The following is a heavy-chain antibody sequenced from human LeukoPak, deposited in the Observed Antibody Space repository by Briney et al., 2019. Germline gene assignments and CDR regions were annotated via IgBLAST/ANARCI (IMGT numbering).Heavy chain of an antibody. CDR3: ARQWSGGYYDFWSGYPRGYYYYIDV. J-gene: IGHJ6*03. V-gene: IGHV4-59*08. Sequence: SETLSLTCTVSGGSISSYYWSWIRQPPGKGLEWIGYIYYSGSTNYNPSLKSRVTISVDTSKNQFSLKLSSVTAADTAVYYCARQWSGGYYDFWSGYPRGYYYYIDVWGKGTTVTVSS. D-gene: IGHD3-3*01. CDR1: GGSISSYY. CDR2: IYYSGST.